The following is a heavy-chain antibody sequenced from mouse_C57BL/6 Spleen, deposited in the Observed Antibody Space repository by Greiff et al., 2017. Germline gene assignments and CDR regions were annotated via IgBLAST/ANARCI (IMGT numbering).Heavy chain of an antibody. CDR1: GFSLTSYG. D-gene: IGHD2-1*01. J-gene: IGHJ4*01. Sequence: VQVVESGPGLVQPSQSLSITCTVSGFSLTSYGVHWVRQSPGKGLEWLGVIWSGGSTDYNAAFISRLSISKDNSKSQVFFKMNSLQADDTAIYYCARNGNYDAMDYWGQGTSGAVSS. CDR2: IWSGGST. V-gene: IGHV2-2*01. CDR3: ARNGNYDAMDY.